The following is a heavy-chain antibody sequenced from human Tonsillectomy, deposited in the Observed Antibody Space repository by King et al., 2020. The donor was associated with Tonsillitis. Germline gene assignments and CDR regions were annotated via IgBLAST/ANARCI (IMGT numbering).Heavy chain of an antibody. D-gene: IGHD3-22*01. Sequence: VQLVESGGGVVRPGGSLRLSCAASGFTFDDYAMSWVRQAPGKGLEWVSGIHWHGDGRGYADFVKGRFTISRDNAQNSLYLQMNSLRAEDTALYYCARLRGALIVVVIGAFDIWGQGTMVTVSS. CDR3: ARLRGALIVVVIGAFDI. J-gene: IGHJ3*02. V-gene: IGHV3-20*04. CDR1: GFTFDDYA. CDR2: IHWHGDGR.